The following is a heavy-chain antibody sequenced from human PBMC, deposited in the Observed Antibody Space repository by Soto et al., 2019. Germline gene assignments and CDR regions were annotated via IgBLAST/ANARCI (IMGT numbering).Heavy chain of an antibody. Sequence: SETLSLTCAVYGGSFSGYYWSWIRQPPGKGLEWIGEINHSGSTNYNPSLKSRVTISVDTSKNQFSLKLSSVTAADTAVYYCAREIGAGLGSYYGMDVWGQGTTVTVSS. CDR1: GGSFSGYY. CDR2: INHSGST. V-gene: IGHV4-34*01. CDR3: AREIGAGLGSYYGMDV. D-gene: IGHD6-13*01. J-gene: IGHJ6*02.